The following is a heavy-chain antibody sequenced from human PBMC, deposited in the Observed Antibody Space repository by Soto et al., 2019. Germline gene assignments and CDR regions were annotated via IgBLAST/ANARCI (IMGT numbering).Heavy chain of an antibody. J-gene: IGHJ6*02. CDR1: GFNFTDYH. CDR3: ARDKDYYYGRVSGNGDGV. Sequence: QVQLVQSGAEVKEPGESVRVSCWSSGFNFTDYHRHWVRQAPGQGLEWMGWINPKFGDTTYAQDFQGMISMTRDMYISTVYMALSWLSSDDTAIYLCARDKDYYYGRVSGNGDGVWGQGPKVTVFS. V-gene: IGHV1-2*02. D-gene: IGHD3-10*02. CDR2: INPKFGDT.